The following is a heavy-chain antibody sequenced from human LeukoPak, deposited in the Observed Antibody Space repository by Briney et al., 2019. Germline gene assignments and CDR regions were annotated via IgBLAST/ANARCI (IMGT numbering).Heavy chain of an antibody. J-gene: IGHJ4*02. CDR1: GGSISSSSYY. D-gene: IGHD4-17*01. V-gene: IGHV4-39*07. CDR3: ARASEGVTVTRRPFDY. CDR2: IYYSGST. Sequence: SETLSLTCTASGGSISSSSYYWGWIRQPPGKGLEWIGSIYYSGSTYYNPSLKSRVTISVDTSKNQFSLKLSSVTAADTAVYYCARASEGVTVTRRPFDYWGQGTLVTVSS.